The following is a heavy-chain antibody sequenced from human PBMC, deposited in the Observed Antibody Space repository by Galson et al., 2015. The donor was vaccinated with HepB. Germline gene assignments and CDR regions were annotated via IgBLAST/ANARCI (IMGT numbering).Heavy chain of an antibody. V-gene: IGHV1-69*04. J-gene: IGHJ4*02. CDR3: ARDPGLTAVITQGDF. CDR1: GGTFSSYT. CDR2: IIPILGIT. Sequence: SVKVSCKASGGTFSSYTLSWVRQAPGQGLEWMGRIIPILGITNYSQKFQGRVTITADKSTNTAYMELSSLRSEDTAVYYCARDPGLTAVITQGDFWGQGTLVTVSS. D-gene: IGHD4-23*01.